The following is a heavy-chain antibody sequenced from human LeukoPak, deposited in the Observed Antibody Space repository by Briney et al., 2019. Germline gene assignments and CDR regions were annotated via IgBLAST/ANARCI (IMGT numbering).Heavy chain of an antibody. Sequence: SETLSLTCTVSGGSISSGGYYWSWIRQHPGKGLEWIGYIYYSGSTYYNPSLKSRVTISVDTSKNQFSLKLSSVTAAHTAVYYCARDALAYCGGDCPNWFDPWGQGTLVTVSS. CDR3: ARDALAYCGGDCPNWFDP. V-gene: IGHV4-31*03. CDR2: IYYSGST. J-gene: IGHJ5*02. D-gene: IGHD2-21*02. CDR1: GGSISSGGYY.